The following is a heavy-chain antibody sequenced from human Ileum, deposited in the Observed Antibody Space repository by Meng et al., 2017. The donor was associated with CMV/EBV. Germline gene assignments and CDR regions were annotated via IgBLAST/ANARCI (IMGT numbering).Heavy chain of an antibody. CDR1: GYTFTGYY. D-gene: IGHD1/OR15-1a*01. CDR3: ARGEGQLAQFDY. CDR2: INPNSGDT. V-gene: IGHV1-2*02. J-gene: IGHJ4*02. Sequence: SVKVSCKASGYTFTGYYMHWLRQAPAQGLEWMGWINPNSGDTNYAQKFQGRVTMTRATSISTAYMELSRLRSDDTAVYYCARGEGQLAQFDYWGQGTLVTVSS.